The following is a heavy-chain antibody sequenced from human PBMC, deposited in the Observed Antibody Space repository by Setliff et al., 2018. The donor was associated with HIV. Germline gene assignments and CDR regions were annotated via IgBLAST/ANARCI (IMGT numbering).Heavy chain of an antibody. Sequence: LRLSCAASGFTFSSYEMNWVRQAPGRGLEWVSYISSSGATRHYAESFKGRFTTSRDNSKNSLFLQINNLRVEDTAIYYCARDPGAQSGSGIGRRTVFVNALDIWGRGTMVTVSS. CDR1: GFTFSSYE. J-gene: IGHJ3*02. D-gene: IGHD3-10*01. V-gene: IGHV3-48*03. CDR2: ISSSGATR. CDR3: ARDPGAQSGSGIGRRTVFVNALDI.